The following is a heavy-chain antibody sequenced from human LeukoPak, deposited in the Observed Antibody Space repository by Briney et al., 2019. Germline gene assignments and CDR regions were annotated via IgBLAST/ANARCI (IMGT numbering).Heavy chain of an antibody. CDR2: ISSSGNTI. D-gene: IGHD3-16*01. V-gene: IGHV3-48*03. CDR3: AREVAFDYGDY. Sequence: GGSLRLSCAASGFTFSAYEMNWVRQAPGQGLEWVSFISSSGNTIYYADTVKGRFTVSRDNAKNSLFLQMNSLRDDDTAVYYCAREVAFDYGDYWGQGTLVTVSS. CDR1: GFTFSAYE. J-gene: IGHJ4*02.